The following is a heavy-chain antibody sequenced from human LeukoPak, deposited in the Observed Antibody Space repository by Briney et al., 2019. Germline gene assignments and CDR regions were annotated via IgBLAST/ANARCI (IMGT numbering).Heavy chain of an antibody. Sequence: GRSLRLSCAASGFTFSSYGMHWVRQAPGKGLEWVAVIWYDGSNKYYADSVKGRFTISRDNSKNTLYPQMNSLRAEDTAVYYCAKGQVPAAMSPVWYMDVWGKGTTVTVSS. D-gene: IGHD2-2*01. V-gene: IGHV3-33*06. CDR2: IWYDGSNK. CDR3: AKGQVPAAMSPVWYMDV. CDR1: GFTFSSYG. J-gene: IGHJ6*03.